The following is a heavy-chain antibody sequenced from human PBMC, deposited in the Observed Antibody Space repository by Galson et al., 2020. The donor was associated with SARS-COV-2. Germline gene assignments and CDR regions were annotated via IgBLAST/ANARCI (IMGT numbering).Heavy chain of an antibody. J-gene: IGHJ4*02. V-gene: IGHV3-23*01. D-gene: IGHD3-3*01. CDR3: AKDSLAYDCSYFDY. Sequence: RESLKISCAASGFTFSSYAMRWVRQAPGTGLEWVSAISGSGGSTYYADSVKGRFTISRDNSKNTLYLQMNSLRAEDTAGYYFAKDSLAYDCSYFDYWGQGTLVTVSS. CDR2: ISGSGGST. CDR1: GFTFSSYA.